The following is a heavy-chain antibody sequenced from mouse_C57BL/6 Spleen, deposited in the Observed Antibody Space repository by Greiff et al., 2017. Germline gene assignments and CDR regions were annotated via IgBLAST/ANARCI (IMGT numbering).Heavy chain of an antibody. J-gene: IGHJ2*01. D-gene: IGHD2-5*01. Sequence: QLKQSGPGLVQPSQSLSITCTVSGFSLTSYGVHWVRQSQGKGLEWLGVIWSGGSPDYNAAFISRLSISKYNSKSQVYFKMNSLQSDDTAIYYCSRNGIVTSYFDYWGQGTTLTVSS. V-gene: IGHV2-2*01. CDR1: GFSLTSYG. CDR3: SRNGIVTSYFDY. CDR2: IWSGGSP.